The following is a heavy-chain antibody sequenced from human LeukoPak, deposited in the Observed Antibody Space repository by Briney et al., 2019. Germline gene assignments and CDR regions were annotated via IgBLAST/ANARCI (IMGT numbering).Heavy chain of an antibody. CDR2: ISWNSGSI. CDR3: AKGVSYSSGWYFDY. Sequence: TGGSLRLSCAASGFTFDDYAMHWVRQAPGKGLEWVSGISWNSGSIGYADSVKGRFTISRDNAKNSLYLQMNSLRAEDMALYYCAKGVSYSSGWYFDYWGQGTLVTVSS. J-gene: IGHJ4*02. CDR1: GFTFDDYA. D-gene: IGHD6-19*01. V-gene: IGHV3-9*03.